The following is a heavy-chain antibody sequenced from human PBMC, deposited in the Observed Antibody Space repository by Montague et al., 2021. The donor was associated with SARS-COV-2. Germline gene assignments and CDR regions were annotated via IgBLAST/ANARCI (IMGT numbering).Heavy chain of an antibody. V-gene: IGHV4-59*08. Sequence: SETLSLTCSVSGDSISNYSWSWIRQSPGKGLEWIGYIYYSGSTNCNPSLTSRVTISVDTSENQVSLKLTSVSAADTAVYYCARHLRVTTVTSHMYHYAMDVWGQGTTVTVSS. D-gene: IGHD4-11*01. CDR2: IYYSGST. CDR1: GDSISNYS. J-gene: IGHJ6*02. CDR3: ARHLRVTTVTSHMYHYAMDV.